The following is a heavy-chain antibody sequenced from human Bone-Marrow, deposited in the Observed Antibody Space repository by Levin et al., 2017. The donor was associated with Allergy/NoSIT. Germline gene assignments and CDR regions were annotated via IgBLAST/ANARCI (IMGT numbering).Heavy chain of an antibody. V-gene: IGHV5-51*01. CDR3: ARAPGRYSYRRFDS. J-gene: IGHJ4*02. CDR1: GYNFTTYW. CDR2: IYPGDSDT. Sequence: GGSLRLSCKGSGYNFTTYWIGWVRQMPGKGLEWMGIIYPGDSDTRYSPPFQGQVTISADKSISTAYLQWRSLKASDTAIYYCARAPGRYSYRRFDSWGQGTLVIVSS. D-gene: IGHD5-18*01.